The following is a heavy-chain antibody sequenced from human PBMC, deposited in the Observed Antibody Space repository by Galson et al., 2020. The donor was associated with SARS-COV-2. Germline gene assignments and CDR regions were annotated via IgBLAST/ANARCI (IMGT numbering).Heavy chain of an antibody. CDR1: GFTFRTYE. CDR2: ISSSGSAI. D-gene: IGHD4-17*01. Sequence: GGSLRPSCAASGFTFRTYEMNWVRQAPGKGLEWISYISSSGSAIYYADSVRGRFTISRDNAKNSLYLQMNSLRAEDTGVYYCAREGTVTNDAFDIWGQGTMVTVSS. CDR3: AREGTVTNDAFDI. J-gene: IGHJ3*02. V-gene: IGHV3-48*03.